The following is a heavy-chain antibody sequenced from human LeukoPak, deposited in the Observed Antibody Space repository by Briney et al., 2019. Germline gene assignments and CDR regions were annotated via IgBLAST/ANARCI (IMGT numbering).Heavy chain of an antibody. CDR3: ARSIVVVPAAINPFDP. D-gene: IGHD2-2*02. Sequence: NSSGTLSLTCAVSGGSISSSNWWSWVRQPPGKGLEWIGEIYHSGSTNYNPSLKSRVTISVDTSKNQFSLKLSSVTAADTAVYYCARSIVVVPAAINPFDPWGQGTLVTVSS. CDR1: GGSISSSNW. V-gene: IGHV4-4*02. J-gene: IGHJ5*02. CDR2: IYHSGST.